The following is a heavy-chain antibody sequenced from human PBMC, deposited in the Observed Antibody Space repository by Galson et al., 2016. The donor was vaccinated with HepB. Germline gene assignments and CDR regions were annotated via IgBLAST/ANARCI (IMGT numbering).Heavy chain of an antibody. J-gene: IGHJ4*02. CDR1: GGSFSAYY. Sequence: SETLSLTCAVSGGSFSAYYWSWIRQPPGKGLEWIGEINRIGATNYNPSLKSRVTMSVDTSKNQFSLNLRSVTAADTAVYYCASLHFYDSSTDYNILEYWGQGTLVTVSS. CDR2: INRIGAT. CDR3: ASLHFYDSSTDYNILEY. D-gene: IGHD3-22*01. V-gene: IGHV4-34*01.